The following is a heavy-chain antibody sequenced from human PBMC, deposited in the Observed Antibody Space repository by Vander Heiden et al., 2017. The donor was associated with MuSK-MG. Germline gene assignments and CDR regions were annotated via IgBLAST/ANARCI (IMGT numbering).Heavy chain of an antibody. V-gene: IGHV3-21*01. Sequence: EVQLVESGGGLVKPGGSLRLSCAASGFTFSSCSMNWVRQAPGKGLEWVSSISSSSSYIYYADSVKGRFTISRDNAKNSLYLQMNSLRAEDTAVYYCARELGLGETENDYWGQGTLVTVSS. J-gene: IGHJ4*02. CDR3: ARELGLGETENDY. D-gene: IGHD3-16*01. CDR1: GFTFSSCS. CDR2: ISSSSSYI.